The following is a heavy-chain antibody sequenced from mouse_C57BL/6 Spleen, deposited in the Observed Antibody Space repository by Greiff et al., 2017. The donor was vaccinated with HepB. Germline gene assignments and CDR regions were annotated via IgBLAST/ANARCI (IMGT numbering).Heavy chain of an antibody. CDR3: ARRGDGYLWFAY. D-gene: IGHD2-3*01. Sequence: QVQLKQSGAELVKPGASVKMSCKASGYTFTTYPIEWLKQNHGKSLEWIGNFHPYNDDTKYNEKFKGKATLTVDKSSSTVYLELSRLTSDDSAVYCCARRGDGYLWFAYWGQGTLVTVSA. V-gene: IGHV1-47*01. J-gene: IGHJ3*01. CDR1: GYTFTTYP. CDR2: FHPYNDDT.